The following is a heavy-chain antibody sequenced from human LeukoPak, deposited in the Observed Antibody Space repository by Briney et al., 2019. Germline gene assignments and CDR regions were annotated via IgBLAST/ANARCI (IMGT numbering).Heavy chain of an antibody. Sequence: PSETLSLTCAVYGGSFSGYYWSWIRQPPGKGLEWIGEINHSGSTNYNPSLKSRVTISVDTSKNQFSLKLSSVTAADTAVYYCARGSRIAVAGTRGPKRGGSAFDYWGQGTLVTVSS. D-gene: IGHD6-19*01. V-gene: IGHV4-34*01. CDR1: GGSFSGYY. CDR2: INHSGST. CDR3: ARGSRIAVAGTRGPKRGGSAFDY. J-gene: IGHJ4*02.